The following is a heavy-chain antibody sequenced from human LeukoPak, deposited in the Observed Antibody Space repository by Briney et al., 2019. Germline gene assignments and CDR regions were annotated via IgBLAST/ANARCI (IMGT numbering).Heavy chain of an antibody. J-gene: IGHJ3*02. V-gene: IGHV3-74*01. CDR1: GFTFSSYS. CDR3: ARRLAYCGGDCYSFAFDI. D-gene: IGHD2-21*02. Sequence: GGSLRLSCAASGFTFSSYSMHWVRQAPGKGLVWVSRINSDGSSTSYADSVKGRFTISRDNAKNTLYLQMNSLRAEDTAVYYCARRLAYCGGDCYSFAFDIWGQGTMVTVSS. CDR2: INSDGSST.